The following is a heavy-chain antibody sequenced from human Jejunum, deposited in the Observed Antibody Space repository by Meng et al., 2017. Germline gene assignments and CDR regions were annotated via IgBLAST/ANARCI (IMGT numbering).Heavy chain of an antibody. CDR2: IYWDDDK. CDR3: AHRLGLHMTTWDVGFFDF. V-gene: IGHV2-5*02. D-gene: IGHD1-26*01. J-gene: IGHJ4*02. Sequence: TLKEFGPTRVKPTQTLTLTCTFSGFSLSTRGVGVGWIRQPPGKALEGLALIYWDDDKRYSPSLQSRLTITKDTSKNQVVLTMTNMDPADTATYYCAHRLGLHMTTWDVGFFDFWGQGILVTVSS. CDR1: GFSLSTRGVG.